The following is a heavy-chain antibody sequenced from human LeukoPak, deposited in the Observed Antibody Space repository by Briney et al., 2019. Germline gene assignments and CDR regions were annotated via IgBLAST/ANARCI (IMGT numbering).Heavy chain of an antibody. Sequence: GGSLRLSCAASGFAFSNYGMHWVRQAPGKGLEWVAVIWYDESDRYYEDSVKGRFTISRDNSKNTLYLQMNSLRAEDTAVYYCARDTRGRDLDYWGQGTLVTVSS. CDR1: GFAFSNYG. J-gene: IGHJ4*02. CDR2: IWYDESDR. V-gene: IGHV3-33*01. D-gene: IGHD3-16*01. CDR3: ARDTRGRDLDY.